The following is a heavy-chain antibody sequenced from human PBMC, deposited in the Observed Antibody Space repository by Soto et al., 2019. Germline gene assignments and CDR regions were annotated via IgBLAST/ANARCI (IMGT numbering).Heavy chain of an antibody. CDR2: IVVGSGNT. CDR3: AADNIPGDPQSNWFDP. J-gene: IGHJ5*02. CDR1: GFTFTSSA. V-gene: IGHV1-58*01. Sequence: SVKVSCKASGFTFTSSAVQWVRQARGQRLEWIGWIVVGSGNTNYAQKFQERVTITRDMSTSTAYMELSSLRSEDTAVYYCAADNIPGDPQSNWFDPWGQGTLVTVSS. D-gene: IGHD7-27*01.